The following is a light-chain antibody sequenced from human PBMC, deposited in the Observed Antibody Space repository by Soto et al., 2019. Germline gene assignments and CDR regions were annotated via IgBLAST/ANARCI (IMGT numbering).Light chain of an antibody. Sequence: EIVLTQSPATLSLSPGERATLSCRASQSVSSYLAWYQQKPGQAPRLLIYDASNRATGIPARFSGSGSGTDFTLTISSLEPEDSAVYYCQQRSNWPYTFGQGTKLEI. CDR2: DAS. CDR3: QQRSNWPYT. V-gene: IGKV3-11*01. CDR1: QSVSSY. J-gene: IGKJ2*01.